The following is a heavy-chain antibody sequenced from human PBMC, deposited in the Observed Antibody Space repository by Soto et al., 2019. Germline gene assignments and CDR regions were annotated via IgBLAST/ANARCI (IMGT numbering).Heavy chain of an antibody. V-gene: IGHV3-7*01. J-gene: IGHJ4*02. D-gene: IGHD2-2*01. Sequence: GGSLRLCCAASGFTFNTYWMSWVRQAPGKGLEWVANIKQDGSDKYYVDSVKGRFTISKDNAKNSLYLQMNSLRVEDTAVYYCARDSTTSCFDYWGQGTLVTVSS. CDR1: GFTFNTYW. CDR2: IKQDGSDK. CDR3: ARDSTTSCFDY.